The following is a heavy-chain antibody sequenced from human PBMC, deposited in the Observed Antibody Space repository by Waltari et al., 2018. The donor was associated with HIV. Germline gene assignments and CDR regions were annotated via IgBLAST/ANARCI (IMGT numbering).Heavy chain of an antibody. J-gene: IGHJ6*02. D-gene: IGHD3-22*01. Sequence: EVQLVEFGGGLVQPGRSLRLSCAASGFRFNNYGMHWVRQAPGKGLEWVSGINWSGSSIEYAASVKGRFSVSRDNAKNSLFLQMNSLRPEDTAVYYCVKDAYYFDDTTRRYGLDVWGQGTTVTVSS. CDR1: GFRFNNYG. V-gene: IGHV3-9*01. CDR3: VKDAYYFDDTTRRYGLDV. CDR2: INWSGSSI.